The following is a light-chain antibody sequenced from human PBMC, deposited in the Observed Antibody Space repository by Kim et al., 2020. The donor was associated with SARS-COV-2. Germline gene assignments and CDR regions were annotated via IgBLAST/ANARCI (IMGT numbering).Light chain of an antibody. J-gene: IGKJ1*01. CDR2: DVS. V-gene: IGKV3-11*01. CDR1: QSVSKF. CDR3: QHRSNWPPT. Sequence: LSPGERATRSCRASQSVSKFLAWYQQRAGQAPRLLIYDVSTRATGIPARFSGSGSGTDFTLTISSLEPEDFAVYYCQHRSNWPPTFGQGTKVDIK.